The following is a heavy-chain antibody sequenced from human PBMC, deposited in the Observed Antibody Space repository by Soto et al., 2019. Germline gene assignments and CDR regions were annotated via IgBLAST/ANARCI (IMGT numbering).Heavy chain of an antibody. V-gene: IGHV4-59*01. CDR2: IYYSGST. CDR3: ARDNVVVVAATPNRWFDP. J-gene: IGHJ5*02. Sequence: TSETLSLTCAVYGGSFSGYYWSWIRQPPGKGLEWIGYIYYSGSTNYNPSLKSRVTISVDTSKNQFSLKLSSVTAADTAVYYCARDNVVVVAATPNRWFDPWGQGTLVTVSS. CDR1: GGSFSGYY. D-gene: IGHD2-15*01.